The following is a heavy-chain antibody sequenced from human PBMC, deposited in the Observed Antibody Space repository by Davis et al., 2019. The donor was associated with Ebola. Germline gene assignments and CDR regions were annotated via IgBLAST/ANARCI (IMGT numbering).Heavy chain of an antibody. CDR1: GYTFTGYY. V-gene: IGHV1-2*04. D-gene: IGHD1-26*01. CDR2: INPNSGGT. CDR3: ARGGSYGGYYYGMDV. Sequence: AASVKVSCKASGYTFTGYYMHWVRQAPGQGLEWMGWINPNSGGTNYAQKFQGWVTMTRDTSISTAYMGLSRLRSNDTAVYYCARGGSYGGYYYGMDVWGQGTTVTVSS. J-gene: IGHJ6*02.